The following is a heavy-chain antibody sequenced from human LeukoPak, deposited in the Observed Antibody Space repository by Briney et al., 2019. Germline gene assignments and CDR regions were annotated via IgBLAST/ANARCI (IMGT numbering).Heavy chain of an antibody. CDR3: ARGKGFADPL. CDR1: GFTFSSYW. CDR2: LKQDGSAS. Sequence: PGGSLRLSCTASGFTFSSYWMSWVRQAPGKGLEWMANLKQDGSASYYVDSVKGRFTISRDNAKNSLYLQMNSLRAEDTAVYYCARGKGFADPLGGQGTLVTVSS. V-gene: IGHV3-7*01. D-gene: IGHD3-10*01. J-gene: IGHJ4*02.